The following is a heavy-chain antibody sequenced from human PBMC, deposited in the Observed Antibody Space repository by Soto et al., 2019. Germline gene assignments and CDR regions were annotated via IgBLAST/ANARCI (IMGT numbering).Heavy chain of an antibody. CDR1: GGSITSSY. CDR2: IYDTGISGYTPST. V-gene: IGHV4-59*01. CDR3: ARGEDAFFDYGLPV. Sequence: PSETLSLTCTVSGGSITSSYWSWIRRPPGKGLEWIAYIYDTGISGYTPSTSYNPSLKSRVTMSVDTSKSQFSLKLTSVTAADMAVYYCARGEDAFFDYGLPVCGQGITVTVSS. J-gene: IGHJ6*02.